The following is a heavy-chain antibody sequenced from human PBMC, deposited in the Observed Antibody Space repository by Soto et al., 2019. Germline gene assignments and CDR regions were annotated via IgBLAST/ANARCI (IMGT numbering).Heavy chain of an antibody. Sequence: QVQLQESGPGLVKPSQTLSLTCTVSGGSISSGGYYWSWIRQHPGKGLEWIGYMSYSGSTYNNPSLKSRGTISVDTSKNQFSLKLSSVNAADTAVYYCARRDVLRYFDPWGQGTLVTVSS. J-gene: IGHJ5*02. CDR1: GGSISSGGYY. V-gene: IGHV4-31*03. CDR3: ARRDVLRYFDP. D-gene: IGHD3-9*01. CDR2: MSYSGST.